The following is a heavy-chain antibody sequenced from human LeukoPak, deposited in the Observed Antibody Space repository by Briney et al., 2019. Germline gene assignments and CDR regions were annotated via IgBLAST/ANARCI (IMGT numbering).Heavy chain of an antibody. CDR3: ARGSSSWFRRGPFDY. J-gene: IGHJ4*02. CDR2: INPSGGST. V-gene: IGHV1-46*01. CDR1: GYTFTSYY. Sequence: SVKVSCKASGYTFTSYYMHWVRQAPGQGLEWMGIINPSGGSTSYAQKFQGRVTMTRDTSTSTVYMELSSLRSEDTAVYYCARGSSSWFRRGPFDYWGQGTLVTVSS. D-gene: IGHD6-13*01.